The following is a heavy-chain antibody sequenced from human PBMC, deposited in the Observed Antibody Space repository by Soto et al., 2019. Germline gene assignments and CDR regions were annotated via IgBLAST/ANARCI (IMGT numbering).Heavy chain of an antibody. Sequence: SETLSLTCTVSGGSISSGGYYWSWIRQHPGKGLEWIGYIYYSGSTYYNPSLKSRVTISVDTSKNQFSLKLSSVTAADTAVYYCARVDIVVSGMDVWGQGTTVTVSS. V-gene: IGHV4-31*03. CDR3: ARVDIVVSGMDV. J-gene: IGHJ6*02. CDR1: GGSISSGGYY. D-gene: IGHD2-15*01. CDR2: IYYSGST.